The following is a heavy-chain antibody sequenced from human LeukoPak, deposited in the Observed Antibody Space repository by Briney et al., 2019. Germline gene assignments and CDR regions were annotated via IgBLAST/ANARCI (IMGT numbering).Heavy chain of an antibody. CDR2: IYYSGST. J-gene: IGHJ4*02. D-gene: IGHD2-21*02. CDR1: GGSISSYY. Sequence: ASETLSLTCTVSGGSISSYYCNWIRQPPGKGLEWIGYIYYSGSTNYNPSLKSRVTISVDTSKNQFSLKLSSVTAADTAVYYCASSYCGGDCYFAGDYYFDYWGQGTLVTVSS. CDR3: ASSYCGGDCYFAGDYYFDY. V-gene: IGHV4-59*01.